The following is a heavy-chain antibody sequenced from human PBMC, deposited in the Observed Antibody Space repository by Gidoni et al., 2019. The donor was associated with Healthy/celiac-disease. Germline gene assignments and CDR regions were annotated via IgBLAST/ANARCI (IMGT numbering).Heavy chain of an antibody. D-gene: IGHD3-3*01. V-gene: IGHV4-34*01. Sequence: QVQLQPWGAGLLKPSETLSLTCAVYGGSFSGYYWSWIRQPPGKGLEWIGEINHSGSTNYKPSLKSRVTISVDTSKNQFSLKLSSVTAADTAVYYCARATYYDFWSGYYYYYYMDVWGKGTTVTVSS. CDR2: INHSGST. CDR3: ARATYYDFWSGYYYYYYMDV. J-gene: IGHJ6*03. CDR1: GGSFSGYY.